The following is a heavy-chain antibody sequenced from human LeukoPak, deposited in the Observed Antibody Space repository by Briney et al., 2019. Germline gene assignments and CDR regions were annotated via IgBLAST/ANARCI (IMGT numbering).Heavy chain of an antibody. J-gene: IGHJ4*02. CDR1: GFTFSSCA. CDR3: AKDIPSSSWYLGY. D-gene: IGHD6-13*01. Sequence: SGGSLRLSCAASGFTFSSCAMHWVRQAPGKGLEWVALIRSDGNNKYYADSVKGRFTISRDDSKNTLYLRMNSLRPEDTAVYYCAKDIPSSSWYLGYWGQGTLVTVSS. V-gene: IGHV3-30*02. CDR2: IRSDGNNK.